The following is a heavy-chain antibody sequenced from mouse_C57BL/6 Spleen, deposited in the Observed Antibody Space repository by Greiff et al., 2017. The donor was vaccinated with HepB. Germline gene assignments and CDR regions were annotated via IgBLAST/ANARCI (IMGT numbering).Heavy chain of an antibody. D-gene: IGHD1-1*01. Sequence: VQLKESVAELVRPGASVKLSCTASGFNIKNTYMHWVKQRPEQGLEWIGRIDPANGNTKYAPKFQGKATITADTSSNTAYLQLSSLTSEDTAIYYCARTTVVATRIYYAMDYWGQGTSVTVSS. CDR1: GFNIKNTY. CDR2: IDPANGNT. J-gene: IGHJ4*01. CDR3: ARTTVVATRIYYAMDY. V-gene: IGHV14-3*01.